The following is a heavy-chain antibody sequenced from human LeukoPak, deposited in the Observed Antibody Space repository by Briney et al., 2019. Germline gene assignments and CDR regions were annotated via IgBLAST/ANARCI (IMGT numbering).Heavy chain of an antibody. J-gene: IGHJ3*02. CDR1: GFTFSNYG. CDR2: TWFDGNRK. V-gene: IGHV3-33*01. Sequence: GGSLRLSCAASGFTFSNYGMHRVPQVPGKGLEWVAATWFDGNRKYYADSVKGRLTISRDNSKNTLYLQMNSLRAEDTAVYYCARDLEDSSPFGAFDMWGQGTMVTVSS. D-gene: IGHD3-22*01. CDR3: ARDLEDSSPFGAFDM.